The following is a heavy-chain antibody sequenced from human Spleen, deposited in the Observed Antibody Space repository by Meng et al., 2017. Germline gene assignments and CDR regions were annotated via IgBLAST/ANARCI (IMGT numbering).Heavy chain of an antibody. D-gene: IGHD6-13*01. CDR1: ENTFADYW. Sequence: LVHAGAEGKKPGPSVKVSGKTPENTFADYWQHWVQRAPGQGLEWMGRINPKSGDTHYAQRFQGRVTMTGDTSISTAYMELSGLRSDDTAMYYCARDEDISAAGKLFGDYWGQGTLVTVSS. J-gene: IGHJ4*02. CDR3: ARDEDISAAGKLFGDY. V-gene: IGHV1-2*06. CDR2: INPKSGDT.